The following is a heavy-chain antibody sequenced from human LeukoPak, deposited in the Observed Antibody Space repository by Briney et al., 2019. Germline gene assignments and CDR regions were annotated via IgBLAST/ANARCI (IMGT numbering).Heavy chain of an antibody. CDR1: GGSISSGSYY. V-gene: IGHV4-61*02. CDR2: IYTSGST. CDR3: ARVRPATGDFDP. Sequence: SQTLSLTCTVSGGSISSGSYYWSWIRQPAGKGLEWIGRIYTSGSTNYNPSLKSRVTISVDTSKNQFSLKLSSVTAADTAVYYCARVRPATGDFDPWGQGTLVTVSS. D-gene: IGHD7-27*01. J-gene: IGHJ5*02.